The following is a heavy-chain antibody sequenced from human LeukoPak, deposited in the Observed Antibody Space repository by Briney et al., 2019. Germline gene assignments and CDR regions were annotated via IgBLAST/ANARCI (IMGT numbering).Heavy chain of an antibody. CDR2: ISSSSNYI. Sequence: GGSLRLSCAASGFTFSSHSMTWVRQAPGKGLEWVSSISSSSNYIYYADSVKGRFTISRDNAKNSLYLQANSLRAEDTAVYYCARDKIVGATNFDYWGQGTLVTVSS. V-gene: IGHV3-21*01. J-gene: IGHJ4*02. D-gene: IGHD1-26*01. CDR3: ARDKIVGATNFDY. CDR1: GFTFSSHS.